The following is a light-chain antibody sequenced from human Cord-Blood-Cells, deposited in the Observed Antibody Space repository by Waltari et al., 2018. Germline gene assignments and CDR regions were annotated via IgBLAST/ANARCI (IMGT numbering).Light chain of an antibody. CDR3: CSYAGSSTWV. CDR2: EGS. Sequence: QSALTQPASVSGSPGQSITISCTVTSSDVGSYNLVSWYQQHPGKAPKLMIYEGSKRLSGVSNRFSGSKSGNTASLTISGLQAEDEADYYCCSYAGSSTWVFGGGTKLTVL. V-gene: IGLV2-23*01. CDR1: SSDVGSYNL. J-gene: IGLJ3*02.